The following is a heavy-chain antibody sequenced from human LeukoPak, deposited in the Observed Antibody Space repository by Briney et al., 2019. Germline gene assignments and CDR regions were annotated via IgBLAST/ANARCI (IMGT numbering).Heavy chain of an antibody. Sequence: PGGSLRLSCAASGFTFSRSSMSWVRQAPGQGLEWVASIKEDGSEMYYVDSVKGRFTISRDNTKNSLYLQMNSLRAEDTAVYYCARGRRWNDYWGQGTLVTVSS. D-gene: IGHD4-23*01. CDR3: ARGRRWNDY. CDR2: IKEDGSEM. J-gene: IGHJ4*02. V-gene: IGHV3-7*01. CDR1: GFTFSRSS.